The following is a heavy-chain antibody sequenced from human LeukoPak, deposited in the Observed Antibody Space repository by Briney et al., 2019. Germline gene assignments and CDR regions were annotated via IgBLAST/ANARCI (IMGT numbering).Heavy chain of an antibody. CDR2: IRSDGSAT. J-gene: IGHJ4*01. CDR3: AKDIQDPQSDD. V-gene: IGHV3-7*01. CDR1: GFAFSSFW. D-gene: IGHD1-1*01. Sequence: GGPLRLSCAASGFAFSSFWMIWVRQAPGKGLEWVASIRSDGSATQYVDSVRGRFTISRDNAKNSLDLQMNSLSAEDSAVYYCAKDIQDPQSDDWSQGTLAT.